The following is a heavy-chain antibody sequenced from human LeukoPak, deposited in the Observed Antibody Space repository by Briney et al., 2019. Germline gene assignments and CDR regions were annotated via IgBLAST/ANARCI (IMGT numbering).Heavy chain of an antibody. CDR1: GGSINNKY. V-gene: IGHV4-4*07. D-gene: IGHD6-6*01. Sequence: SETLSLTCTVSGGSINNKYWTWIRQPAGKGLEWIGRIYSTGSTNYNPSLQSRVSVSVDTSKNQFSLNVSSVTAADTAVYYCARWADKSGSSSRVAFDVWGQGTMVTVSS. CDR2: IYSTGST. CDR3: ARWADKSGSSSRVAFDV. J-gene: IGHJ3*01.